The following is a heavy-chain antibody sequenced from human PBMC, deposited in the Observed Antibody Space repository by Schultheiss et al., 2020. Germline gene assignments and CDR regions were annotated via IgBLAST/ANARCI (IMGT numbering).Heavy chain of an antibody. J-gene: IGHJ4*02. CDR3: ARGVGYSSVFDY. D-gene: IGHD6-25*01. V-gene: IGHV4-61*01. CDR2: IYYSGST. Sequence: SETLSLTLTVSGGSVSSGSYYWSWIRQPPGKGLEWIGYIYYSGSTNYNPSLKSRVTISVDTSKNQFSLKLSSVTDADTAVYYCARGVGYSSVFDYWGQGTLVTVSS. CDR1: GGSVSSGSYY.